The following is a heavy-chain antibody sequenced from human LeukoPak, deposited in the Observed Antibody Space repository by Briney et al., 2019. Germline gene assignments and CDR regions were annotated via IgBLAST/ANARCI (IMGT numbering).Heavy chain of an antibody. CDR1: RFTFSSYS. V-gene: IGHV3-48*01. CDR3: AKDLRYSKPP. D-gene: IGHD6-13*01. Sequence: PGGSLRLSCAASRFTFSSYSMNWVRQAPGKGLEWVSYISSGSSSIYYADSVKGRFTISRDNSKNTLYLQMNSLRAEDTAVYYCAKDLRYSKPPWGQGTLVTVSS. CDR2: ISSGSSSI. J-gene: IGHJ5*02.